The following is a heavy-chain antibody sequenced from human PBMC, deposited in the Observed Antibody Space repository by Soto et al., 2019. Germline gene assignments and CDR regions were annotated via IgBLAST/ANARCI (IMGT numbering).Heavy chain of an antibody. D-gene: IGHD3-3*01. CDR1: GFTFSQFA. CDR3: AKGKANTVFGVDTLFDY. J-gene: IGHJ4*02. V-gene: IGHV3-23*01. Sequence: GSLQLSCEVTGFTFSQFAMSWVRQSPGKGLEWVSTISGNGGYTYYSDSVRGRFTISRDNSKKTLYLQMDSLRADDTAVFYCAKGKANTVFGVDTLFDYWGQGTQVTVPS. CDR2: ISGNGGYT.